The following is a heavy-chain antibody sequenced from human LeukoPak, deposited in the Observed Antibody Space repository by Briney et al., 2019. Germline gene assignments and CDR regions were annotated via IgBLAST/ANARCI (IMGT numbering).Heavy chain of an antibody. J-gene: IGHJ4*02. Sequence: SETLSLTCTVSGGSISGGSHYWGWIRQPPGKGLEWIANIYYSGSTYYNPTLKSRVAISVDTSKNLCSLNLSSVTATDTAVYYCARVVVTGGYYFDYWGQGTLVTVSS. CDR2: IYYSGST. CDR1: GGSISGGSHY. V-gene: IGHV4-39*01. CDR3: ARVVVTGGYYFDY. D-gene: IGHD2-2*01.